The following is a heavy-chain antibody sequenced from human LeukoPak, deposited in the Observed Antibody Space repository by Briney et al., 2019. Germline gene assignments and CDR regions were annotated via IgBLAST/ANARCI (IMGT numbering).Heavy chain of an antibody. CDR3: ARGGGLVIPLSAFDI. CDR1: GFTFSHYS. V-gene: IGHV3-48*01. J-gene: IGHJ3*02. Sequence: GGSLRLSCAASGFTFSHYSMNWVRQAPGKGLEWVSYISSSSSTIYYEDSVKGRFSISRDNAKNSLYLQMNSLRAEDTAVYYCARGGGLVIPLSAFDIWGQGTMVAVSS. CDR2: ISSSSSTI. D-gene: IGHD3/OR15-3a*01.